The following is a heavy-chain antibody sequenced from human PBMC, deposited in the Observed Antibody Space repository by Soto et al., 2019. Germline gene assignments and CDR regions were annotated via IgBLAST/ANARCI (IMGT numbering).Heavy chain of an antibody. V-gene: IGHV6-1*01. Sequence: SRTLSLTCAISVDSVSSNSASWNWIRQSPSRGLECLVRTYYRSKWYNDYAVSVQSRITINTDTSKNQFSLQLNSVTHEDTAVYYCLRDPRAFGELLSRGFDYWGQGTQVTVSS. D-gene: IGHD1-26*01. CDR3: LRDPRAFGELLSRGFDY. CDR1: VDSVSSNSAS. CDR2: TYYRSKWYN. J-gene: IGHJ4*02.